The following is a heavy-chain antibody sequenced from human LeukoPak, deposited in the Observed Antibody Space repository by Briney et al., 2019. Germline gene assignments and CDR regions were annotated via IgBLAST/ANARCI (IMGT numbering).Heavy chain of an antibody. Sequence: SETLSLTCTVSGGSISNGDYYWSWIRQPPGKGLEWIGYIYYSGSTYYNPSLKSRVTISVDTSKNQFSLKLSSVTAADTAVYYCARELSVVVPAATFDYFDYWGQGTLVTVSS. CDR3: ARELSVVVPAATFDYFDY. D-gene: IGHD2-2*01. J-gene: IGHJ4*02. V-gene: IGHV4-30-4*08. CDR2: IYYSGST. CDR1: GGSISNGDYY.